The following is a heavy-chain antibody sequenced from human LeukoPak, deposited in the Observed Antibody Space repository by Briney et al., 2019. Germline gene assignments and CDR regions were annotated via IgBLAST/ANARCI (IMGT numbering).Heavy chain of an antibody. CDR2: IHYGEST. CDR3: AGTYYDILTPSYYFDF. Sequence: SETLSLTCTVSGGSITSGSHYWGWIRQPPGKGLEWIGSIHYGESTYSNPSLKSRVTISVDTSKNQFSLNLSSVTAADTAVFYCAGTYYDILTPSYYFDFWGRGTLVTVSS. D-gene: IGHD3-9*01. J-gene: IGHJ4*02. V-gene: IGHV4-39*01. CDR1: GGSITSGSHY.